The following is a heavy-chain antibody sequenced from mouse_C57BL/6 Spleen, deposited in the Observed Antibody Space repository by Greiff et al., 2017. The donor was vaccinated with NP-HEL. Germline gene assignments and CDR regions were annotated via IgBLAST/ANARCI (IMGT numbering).Heavy chain of an antibody. V-gene: IGHV2-9*01. D-gene: IGHD1-1*01. CDR1: GSSLTSYG. CDR2: IWGGGST. J-gene: IGHJ4*01. Sequence: VKLVESGPGLVAPSQCLSITCTASGSSLTSYGVDWVRQPPGKGLEWLGVIWGGGSTNYYSALMSRLSISKDNTKSQVFLTMHSLQTDDTAMYYCAKHSYCDYAMDYWGQGTSVTVSS. CDR3: AKHSYCDYAMDY.